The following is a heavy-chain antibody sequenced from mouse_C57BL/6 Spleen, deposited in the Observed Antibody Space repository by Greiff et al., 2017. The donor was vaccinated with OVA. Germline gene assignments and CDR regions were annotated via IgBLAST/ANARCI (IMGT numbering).Heavy chain of an antibody. CDR1: GYTFTDYE. V-gene: IGHV1-15*01. CDR3: TYFDY. Sequence: QVQLQQSGAELVRPGASVTLSCKASGYTFTDYEMYWVKQTPVHGLEWIGAIDPETGGTAYNQKFKGKDILTADKSSSTAYMELRSQTSGDSAVYYCTYFDYWGQGTTLTVAS. J-gene: IGHJ2*01. CDR2: IDPETGGT.